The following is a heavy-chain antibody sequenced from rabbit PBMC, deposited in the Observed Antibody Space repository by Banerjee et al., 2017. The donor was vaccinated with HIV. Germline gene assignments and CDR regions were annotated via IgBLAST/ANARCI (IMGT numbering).Heavy chain of an antibody. CDR3: ARDRYAGDVGYGYARGYFNL. V-gene: IGHV1S47*01. CDR2: IYPEYGST. D-gene: IGHD6-1*01. J-gene: IGHJ4*01. Sequence: QEQLVESGGGLVTLGGSLKLSCKASGIDFSSYAISWVRQAPGKGLEWIAYIYPEYGSTDYASWVNGRFTISLDNAQNTVFLQMTSLTAADTAMYFCARDRYAGDVGYGYARGYFNLWGPGTLVTVS. CDR1: GIDFSSYA.